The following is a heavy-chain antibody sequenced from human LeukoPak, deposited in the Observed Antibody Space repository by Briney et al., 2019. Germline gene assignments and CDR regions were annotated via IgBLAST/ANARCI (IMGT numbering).Heavy chain of an antibody. D-gene: IGHD6-13*01. Sequence: GGSLRLSCAASGFTFSSYGMHWVRQAPGKGLVWVAFIRYNGSNKYYADSVKGRFTISRDNSKNTLYLQMNSLRAEDTAVYYCAKDVEQQLVIDFWGQGTLVTVSS. CDR1: GFTFSSYG. CDR3: AKDVEQQLVIDF. J-gene: IGHJ4*02. V-gene: IGHV3-30*02. CDR2: IRYNGSNK.